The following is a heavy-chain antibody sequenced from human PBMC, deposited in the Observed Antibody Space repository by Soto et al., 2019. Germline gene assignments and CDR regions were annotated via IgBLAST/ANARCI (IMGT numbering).Heavy chain of an antibody. D-gene: IGHD2-15*01. V-gene: IGHV5-10-1*01. Sequence: GESLKISWKGSGYSFTSYWISWVRQMPGKGLEWMGRIDPSDSYSNYSPSFQGHVTISADKSISTAYLQWSSLKASDTAMYYCARVSGPYYYYGMDVWGQGTTVTVSS. CDR1: GYSFTSYW. J-gene: IGHJ6*02. CDR2: IDPSDSYS. CDR3: ARVSGPYYYYGMDV.